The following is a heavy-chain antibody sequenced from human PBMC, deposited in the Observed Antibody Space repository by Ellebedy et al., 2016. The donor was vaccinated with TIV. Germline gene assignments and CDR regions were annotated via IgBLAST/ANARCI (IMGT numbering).Heavy chain of an antibody. CDR3: ARDDYFGSGRVWSPIDL. D-gene: IGHD3-10*01. Sequence: GESLKISCAASGFTFRNYWMHWVRQVPGEGLVWVSRIGSDGIGTSYADSVKGRFTISRDNAKNTLFLQMNSLRAEDTALYYCARDDYFGSGRVWSPIDLWGQGTLVTVSS. CDR2: IGSDGIGT. J-gene: IGHJ1*01. V-gene: IGHV3-74*01. CDR1: GFTFRNYW.